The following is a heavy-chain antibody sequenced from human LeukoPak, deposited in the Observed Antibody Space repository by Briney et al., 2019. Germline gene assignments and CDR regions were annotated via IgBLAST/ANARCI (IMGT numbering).Heavy chain of an antibody. Sequence: GGSLRLSCAASGFTFSSYEMHWVRQPPGKGLEWVSYISSSDSTIYYADSVKGRFTISRDNAKNSLYLQMNSLRAEDTAVYYCARDYGGSSPFDYWSQGTLVTVSS. J-gene: IGHJ4*02. CDR3: ARDYGGSSPFDY. D-gene: IGHD4-23*01. CDR1: GFTFSSYE. CDR2: ISSSDSTI. V-gene: IGHV3-48*03.